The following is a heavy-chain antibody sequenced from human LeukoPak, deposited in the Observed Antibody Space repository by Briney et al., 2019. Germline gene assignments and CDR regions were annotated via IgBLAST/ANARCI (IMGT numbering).Heavy chain of an antibody. V-gene: IGHV4-4*02. Sequence: SGTLSLTCAVSGGSISSSNWWSWVRQPPGKGLEWIGEIYHSGSTNYNPSLKSRVTISVDKSKNQFSLKLSSVTAADTAVYYCAREVVAATRRPRYFDLWGRGTLVTVSS. CDR3: AREVVAATRRPRYFDL. D-gene: IGHD2-15*01. CDR2: IYHSGST. J-gene: IGHJ2*01. CDR1: GGSISSSNW.